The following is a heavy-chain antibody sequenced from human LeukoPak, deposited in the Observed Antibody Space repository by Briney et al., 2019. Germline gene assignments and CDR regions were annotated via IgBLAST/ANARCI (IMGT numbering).Heavy chain of an antibody. V-gene: IGHV3-53*01. Sequence: GGSLRLSCAASGFTFSTYAMSWVRQVPGKGLEWVSVIYSGGSTYYADSVKGRFTISRDNSKNTLYLQMNSLGAEDTAVYYCARAFGYCSSTSCYTVHYGMDVWGQGTTVTVSS. CDR1: GFTFSTYA. CDR2: IYSGGST. J-gene: IGHJ6*02. CDR3: ARAFGYCSSTSCYTVHYGMDV. D-gene: IGHD2-2*02.